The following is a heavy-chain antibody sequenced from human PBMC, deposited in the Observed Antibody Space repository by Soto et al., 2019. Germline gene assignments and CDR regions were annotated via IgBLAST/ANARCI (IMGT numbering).Heavy chain of an antibody. CDR1: VFSLSTSGVG. V-gene: IGHV2-5*02. Sequence: QITLKESGPTLVKPTQTLTLTCTFSVFSLSTSGVGVGWIRQPPGKALEGLALIYWDDDKRYSPSLKSRLTITKATSKNQVVRTLTNMDPVDTATSYCAHRRHWRSGWVPTRTYPFAYWGQGTLVTVSS. J-gene: IGHJ4*02. CDR3: AHRRHWRSGWVPTRTYPFAY. D-gene: IGHD6-19*01. CDR2: IYWDDDK.